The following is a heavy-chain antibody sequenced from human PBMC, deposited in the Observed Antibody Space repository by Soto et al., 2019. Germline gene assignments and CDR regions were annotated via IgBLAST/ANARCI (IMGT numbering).Heavy chain of an antibody. Sequence: PSETLPLTCTVSVGSISSSSYYLGWIRQPPGKGLEWIGSIYSSWSTYYNPSLKSRVTISVDTSKNQFSLKLSSVTAADTAVYYCARGGFQLLPEYWGQGTMVAVSS. J-gene: IGHJ4*02. CDR1: VGSISSSSYY. D-gene: IGHD2-2*01. CDR2: IYSSWST. V-gene: IGHV4-39*01. CDR3: ARGGFQLLPEY.